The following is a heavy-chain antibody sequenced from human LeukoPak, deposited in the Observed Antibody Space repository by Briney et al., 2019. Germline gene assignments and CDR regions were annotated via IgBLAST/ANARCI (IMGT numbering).Heavy chain of an antibody. V-gene: IGHV4-61*02. D-gene: IGHD2-2*01. J-gene: IGHJ3*02. CDR2: IYTSGST. Sequence: SETLSLTCTVSGGSISSGSYYWSWIRQPAGKGLEWIGRIYTSGSTNYNPSLKSRVTISVDTSKNQFSLKLSSVTAADTAVYYCARDLADIVVVPAADGAFDIWGQGTMVTVSS. CDR1: GGSISSGSYY. CDR3: ARDLADIVVVPAADGAFDI.